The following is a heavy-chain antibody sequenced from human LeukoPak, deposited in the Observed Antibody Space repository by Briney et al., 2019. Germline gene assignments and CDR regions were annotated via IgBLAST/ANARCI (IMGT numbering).Heavy chain of an antibody. CDR1: GHTFTCYY. D-gene: IGHD1-26*01. CDR3: ARDSGQQREFGMVV. V-gene: IGHV1-2*05. CDR2: IDPNSGGT. J-gene: IGHJ6*01. Sequence: ASVKVSCKASGHTFTCYYIHWVRQAPGQGLEWMGRIDPNSGGTHYSQEFQGRVIMIRDLYISTAYMELSRLTCDDTGVHYCARDSGQQREFGMVVWGQGATVTVSS.